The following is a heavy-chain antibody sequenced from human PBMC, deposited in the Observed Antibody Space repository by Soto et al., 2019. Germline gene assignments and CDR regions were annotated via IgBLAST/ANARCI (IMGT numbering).Heavy chain of an antibody. V-gene: IGHV3-7*01. CDR1: GFTFSDSW. J-gene: IGHJ6*02. CDR2: IKPDESEK. Sequence: EVQLVESGGGLVQPGGSLRLSCTASGFTFSDSWMTWVRQAPGKGLEWVARIKPDESEKKYADSVKGRFSISRDNAKNSMYLQMDSLRGEDTAVYYCSKDAKKYHYYNHGMDVWGQGTTVTVSS. CDR3: SKDAKKYHYYNHGMDV. D-gene: IGHD2-2*01.